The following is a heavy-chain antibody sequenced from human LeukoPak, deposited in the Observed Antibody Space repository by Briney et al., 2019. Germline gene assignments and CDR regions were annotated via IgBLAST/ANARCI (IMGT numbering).Heavy chain of an antibody. CDR2: ISSSGSTI. J-gene: IGHJ6*02. CDR1: GFTFSSYE. D-gene: IGHD2-21*01. CDR3: ARDTFQSAYSGMDV. V-gene: IGHV3-48*03. Sequence: SLRLSCAASGFTFSSYEMNWVRQAPGKGLEWISYISSSGSTIYYAHSVKGRFTISRDNAKNSLYLQMNSLRAEDTAVYYCARDTFQSAYSGMDVWGQGTTVTVS.